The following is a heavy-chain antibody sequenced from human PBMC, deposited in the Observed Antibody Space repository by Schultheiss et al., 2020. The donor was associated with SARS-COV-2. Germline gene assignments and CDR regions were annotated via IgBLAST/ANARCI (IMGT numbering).Heavy chain of an antibody. CDR1: GGSISSGDYY. D-gene: IGHD1-7*01. Sequence: SETLSLTCTVSGGSISSGDYYWSWIRQPPGKGLEWIGYIYYSGSTNYNPSLKSRVTISVDTSKNQFSLKLSSVTAADTAVYYCARTPQYNWNYGISFDIWGQGTMVTVSS. CDR3: ARTPQYNWNYGISFDI. V-gene: IGHV4-30-4*01. J-gene: IGHJ3*02. CDR2: IYYSGST.